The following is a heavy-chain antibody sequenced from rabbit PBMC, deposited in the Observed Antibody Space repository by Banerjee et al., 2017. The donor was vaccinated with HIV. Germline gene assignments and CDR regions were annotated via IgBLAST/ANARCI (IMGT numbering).Heavy chain of an antibody. CDR2: MSADRNVGT. V-gene: IGHV1S40*01. CDR1: GFSLSNNYV. CDR3: VRGITTDTSF. D-gene: IGHD1-1*01. Sequence: QSLEESGGGLFQPGASLTLTCKASGFSLSNNYVMCWVRQAPGKGLEWIGCMSADRNVGTYYASWVNGRFTISSDNAQNSVVLQMNSLTAADTATYFCVRGITTDTSFWGQGTLVTVS. J-gene: IGHJ6*01.